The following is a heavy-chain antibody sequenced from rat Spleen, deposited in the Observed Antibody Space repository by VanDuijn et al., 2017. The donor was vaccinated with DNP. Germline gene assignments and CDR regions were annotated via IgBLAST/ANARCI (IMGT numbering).Heavy chain of an antibody. V-gene: IGHV5S10*01. CDR3: AMQTGSSRNWFAY. CDR2: ISTSGSRT. J-gene: IGHJ3*01. D-gene: IGHD5-1*01. Sequence: EVQLVESGGGLVRPGRSLKLSCATSGFTFSDCNMAWVRQAPKKGLEWVATISTSGSRTYYPDSVKGRFTISRDNAKSSLYLQMNSLKSEDTATYYCAMQTGSSRNWFAYWGQGTLVTVSS. CDR1: GFTFSDCN.